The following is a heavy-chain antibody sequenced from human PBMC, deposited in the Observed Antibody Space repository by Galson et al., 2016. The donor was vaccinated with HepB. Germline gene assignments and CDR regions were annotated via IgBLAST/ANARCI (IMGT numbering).Heavy chain of an antibody. J-gene: IGHJ4*02. V-gene: IGHV3-30*07. Sequence: FLRLSCAVSGFIFSDYAMHWVRQAPGKGLEWVAVISYDGSEEFYADSLKGRFTISRDNSRDTLYLQMNSLRPEDTAVYYCTKDPQLYVTRGVWDNWGQGALVTVSS. CDR2: ISYDGSEE. D-gene: IGHD3-10*01. CDR1: GFIFSDYA. CDR3: TKDPQLYVTRGVWDN.